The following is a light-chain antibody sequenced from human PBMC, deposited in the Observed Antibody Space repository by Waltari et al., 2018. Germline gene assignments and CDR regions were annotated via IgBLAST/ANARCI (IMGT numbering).Light chain of an antibody. CDR1: QSILYRTNGRNY. J-gene: IGKJ1*01. Sequence: DIVMTQSPDSLAVSLGDRATINCTSSQSILYRTNGRNYLAWYQQKTGQPPKLLIYWASTRKAGVPDRCSGSGSGTDFTLTINSLQAEDVAVYFCQQYYRAPRTFGQGTKVAIK. CDR3: QQYYRAPRT. CDR2: WAS. V-gene: IGKV4-1*01.